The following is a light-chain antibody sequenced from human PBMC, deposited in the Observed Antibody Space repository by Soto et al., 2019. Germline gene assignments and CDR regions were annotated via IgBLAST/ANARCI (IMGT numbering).Light chain of an antibody. CDR2: GAY. J-gene: IGKJ5*01. Sequence: EIVMTQSPAPLSVSTGERTTLSCRASQSVGNNLAWYQQKPGQAPRLLIYGAYTRATGIPARFSGSGSGTDFTLTISSLQSEDFAVYYCQQYGSSPITF. CDR3: QQYGSSPIT. CDR1: QSVGNN. V-gene: IGKV3-15*01.